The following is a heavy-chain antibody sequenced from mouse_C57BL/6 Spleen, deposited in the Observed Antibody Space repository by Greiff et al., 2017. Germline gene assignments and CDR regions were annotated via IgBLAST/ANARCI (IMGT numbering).Heavy chain of an antibody. CDR2: IDPSDSYT. V-gene: IGHV1-50*01. Sequence: VQLQQPGAELVKPGASVKLSCKASGYTFTSYWMQWVKQRPGQGLEWIGEIDPSDSYTNYNQKFKGKATLTVDTSSSTAYMQLSSLTSEDSAVYYCARRAVVADYAMDYWGQGTSVTVSS. J-gene: IGHJ4*01. CDR3: ARRAVVADYAMDY. D-gene: IGHD1-1*01. CDR1: GYTFTSYW.